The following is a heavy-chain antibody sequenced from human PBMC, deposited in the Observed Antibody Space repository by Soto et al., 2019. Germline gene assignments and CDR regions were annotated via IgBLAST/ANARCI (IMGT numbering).Heavy chain of an antibody. D-gene: IGHD3-10*01. V-gene: IGHV3-30-3*01. J-gene: IGHJ4*02. Sequence: QVQLVESGGGVVQPGRSLRLSCAASGFTFSSYAMHWVRQAPGKGLEWVAVISYDGSNKYYADSVKGRFTISRDNSKNTLYLQMNSRRAEDTAVYDCARDFSWFGESPPDYWGQGPLVTVSS. CDR1: GFTFSSYA. CDR2: ISYDGSNK. CDR3: ARDFSWFGESPPDY.